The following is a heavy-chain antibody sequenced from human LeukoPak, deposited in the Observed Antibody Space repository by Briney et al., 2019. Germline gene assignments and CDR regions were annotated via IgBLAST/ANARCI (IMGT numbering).Heavy chain of an antibody. D-gene: IGHD2-15*01. V-gene: IGHV4-59*08. J-gene: IGHJ4*02. CDR3: AKQAYCSGASCYPFDY. CDR2: IYYSGST. Sequence: SETLSLTCTVSGGSISGYYWSWIRQPPGKGLEWIDFIYYSGSTTYNPSLKSRVTISVDTSKNHFSLKLTSVTAADTAVYFCAKQAYCSGASCYPFDYWGQGTLVSVSS. CDR1: GGSISGYY.